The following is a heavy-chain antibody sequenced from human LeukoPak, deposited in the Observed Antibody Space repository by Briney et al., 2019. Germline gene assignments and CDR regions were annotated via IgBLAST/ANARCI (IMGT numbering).Heavy chain of an antibody. V-gene: IGHV4-59*01. CDR3: ARTGRRGYFDF. CDR1: GGSISSYY. J-gene: IGHJ2*01. D-gene: IGHD1-14*01. CDR2: IYYSGST. Sequence: SETLSLTCTVSGGSISSYYWSWIRQPPGKGLEWIGYIYYSGSTNYNPSLKSRVTISVDTSNNQFFLRLTSVTTTDTAVYYCARTGRRGYFDFWGRGTLVTVSS.